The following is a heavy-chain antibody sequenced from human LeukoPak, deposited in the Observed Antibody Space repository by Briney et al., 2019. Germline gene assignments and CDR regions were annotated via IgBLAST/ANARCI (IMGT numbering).Heavy chain of an antibody. CDR3: ARDTFQPGLIDS. D-gene: IGHD2-2*01. V-gene: IGHV3-21*05. CDR2: INTDSSDI. CDR1: GFTFSRYA. J-gene: IGHJ4*02. Sequence: PGGSLRLSSAASGFTFSRYAMNWVRQAPGKGLQRVSYINTDSSDIHYADSVKGRFTISRDNARNTLYLQLSSLRAEDSAVYYCARDTFQPGLIDSWGQGTLVTVSS.